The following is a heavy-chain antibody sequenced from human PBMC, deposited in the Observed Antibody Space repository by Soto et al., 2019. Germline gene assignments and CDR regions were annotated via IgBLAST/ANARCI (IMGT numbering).Heavy chain of an antibody. CDR3: ASGYSSSSYYYYGMDV. CDR2: IYYSGST. Sequence: SETLSLTCTVSGGSASSGSTSWSWFGHPPGKGLEWIGYIYYSGSTNYNPSLKSRVTISVDTSKNQFSLKLSSVTAADTAVYYCASGYSSSSYYYYGMDVWGQGTTVTVSS. V-gene: IGHV4-61*01. D-gene: IGHD6-6*01. J-gene: IGHJ6*02. CDR1: GGSASSGSTS.